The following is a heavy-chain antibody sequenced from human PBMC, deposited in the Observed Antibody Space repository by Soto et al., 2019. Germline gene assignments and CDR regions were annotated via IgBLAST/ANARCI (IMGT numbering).Heavy chain of an antibody. CDR2: IWYDGSNK. V-gene: IGHV3-33*01. CDR3: AREEVVPAAFVYYYYMDV. CDR1: GFTFSSYG. J-gene: IGHJ6*03. D-gene: IGHD2-2*01. Sequence: GGSLRLSCAASGFTFSSYGMHWVRQAPGKGLEWVAVIWYDGSNKYYADSVKGRFTISRDNSKNTLYLQMNSLRAEDTAVYYCAREEVVPAAFVYYYYMDVWGKGTTVTVSS.